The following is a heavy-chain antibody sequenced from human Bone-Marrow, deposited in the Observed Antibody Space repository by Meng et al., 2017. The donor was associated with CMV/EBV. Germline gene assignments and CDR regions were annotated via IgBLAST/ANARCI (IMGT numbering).Heavy chain of an antibody. Sequence: GESLKISCAASGFTFSSYWMHWVRQAPGKGLEWVANIKQDGSEKYYVDSVKGRFTISRDNAKNSLYLQMNSLRAEDTAVYYCAREGEYIVGATAKKRVGVLVYWGQGTLVTVSS. V-gene: IGHV3-7*01. CDR1: GFTFSSYW. J-gene: IGHJ4*02. CDR3: AREGEYIVGATAKKRVGVLVY. CDR2: IKQDGSEK. D-gene: IGHD1-26*01.